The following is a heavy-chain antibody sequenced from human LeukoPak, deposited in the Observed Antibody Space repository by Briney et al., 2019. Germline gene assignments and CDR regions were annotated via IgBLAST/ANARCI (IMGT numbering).Heavy chain of an antibody. V-gene: IGHV3-74*01. D-gene: IGHD2-2*01. CDR1: EFTFSSYW. CDR2: INSDGSST. CDR3: ARWYCSSTSCYPQSYGMDV. Sequence: GGSLRLSCAASEFTFSSYWMHWVRQAPGKGLVWVSRINSDGSSTSYADSVKGRFTISRDNAKNTLYLQMNSLRAEDTAVYYCARWYCSSTSCYPQSYGMDVWGQGTTVTVSS. J-gene: IGHJ6*02.